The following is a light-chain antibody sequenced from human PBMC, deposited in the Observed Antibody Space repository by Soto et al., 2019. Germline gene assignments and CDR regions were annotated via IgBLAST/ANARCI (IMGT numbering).Light chain of an antibody. J-gene: IGKJ5*01. V-gene: IGKV3-11*01. Sequence: EIVLTHSPSTLFLCLGTKCTLYCRASQSVSNSLAWYQQKPGQPPRLLIYDVSNRATGIPARFSGSGSGTDFTLTITSLEPEDFAVYFCHQRYNWPRVTFGQGTRLEIK. CDR2: DVS. CDR1: QSVSNS. CDR3: HQRYNWPRVT.